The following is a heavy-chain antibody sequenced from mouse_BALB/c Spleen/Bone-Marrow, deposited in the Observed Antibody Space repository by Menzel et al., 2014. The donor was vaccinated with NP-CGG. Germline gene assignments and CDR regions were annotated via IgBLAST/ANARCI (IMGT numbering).Heavy chain of an antibody. J-gene: IGHJ4*01. Sequence: VQLQQSGPELVKPGVSVKISCKASGYSFTGYYMHWVKQSHVKSLEWIGRINPYNGATSYNQNFKDKASLTVDKSSRTAYMELHILTSEESAVYCYARSSYYAMDYWGQGTSVTVSS. V-gene: IGHV1-31*01. CDR3: ARSSYYAMDY. CDR1: GYSFTGYY. CDR2: INPYNGAT.